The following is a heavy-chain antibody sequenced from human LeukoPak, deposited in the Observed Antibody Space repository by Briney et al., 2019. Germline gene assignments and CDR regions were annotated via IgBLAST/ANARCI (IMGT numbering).Heavy chain of an antibody. CDR3: ASVYDSSGYYPF. CDR2: INHSGST. V-gene: IGHV4-34*01. J-gene: IGHJ4*02. D-gene: IGHD3-22*01. Sequence: PSETLSLTCAVYGGSFSGYYWSWIRQPPGKGLERIGEINHSGSTNYNPSLKSRVTISVDTSKNQFSLKLSSVTAADTAVYYCASVYDSSGYYPFWGQGTLVTVSS. CDR1: GGSFSGYY.